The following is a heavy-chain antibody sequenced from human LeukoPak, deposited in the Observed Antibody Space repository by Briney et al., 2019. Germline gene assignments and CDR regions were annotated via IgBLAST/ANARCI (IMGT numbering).Heavy chain of an antibody. Sequence: SETLSLTCTVSGGSISSYYWSWIRQPAGKGLEWIGRIYTSGSTNSNPSLKSRVTMSVDTSKNQFSLKLSSVTAADTAVYYCARDRLELRSYYYYYMDVWGKGTTVTVSS. D-gene: IGHD1-7*01. V-gene: IGHV4-4*07. J-gene: IGHJ6*03. CDR3: ARDRLELRSYYYYYMDV. CDR1: GGSISSYY. CDR2: IYTSGST.